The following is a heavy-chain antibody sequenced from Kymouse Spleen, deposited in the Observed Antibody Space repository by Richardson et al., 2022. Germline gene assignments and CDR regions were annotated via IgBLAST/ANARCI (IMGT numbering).Heavy chain of an antibody. CDR1: GFTFSSYG. D-gene: IGHD6-6*01. J-gene: IGHJ4*02. V-gene: IGHV3-33*01. Sequence: QVQLVESGGGVVQPGRSLRLSCAASGFTFSSYGMHWVRQAPGKGLEWVAVIWYDGSNKYYADSVKGRFTISRDNSKNTLYLQMNSLRAEDTAVYYCARERRIAARVPYFDYWGQGTLVTVSS. CDR2: IWYDGSNK. CDR3: ARERRIAARVPYFDY.